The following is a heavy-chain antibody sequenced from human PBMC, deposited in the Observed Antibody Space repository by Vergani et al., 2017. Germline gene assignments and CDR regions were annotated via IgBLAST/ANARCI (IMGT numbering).Heavy chain of an antibody. D-gene: IGHD1-26*01. J-gene: IGHJ6*02. V-gene: IGHV3-23*04. CDR1: GFTFSSYA. CDR2: ISGSGGST. CDR3: AKFSTPGVGDYYYGMDV. Sequence: VQLVESGGGVVQPGGSLRLSCAASGFTFSSYAMSWVRQAPGKGLEWVSAISGSGGSTYYADSVKGRFTISRDNSKNTLYLQMNSLRAEDTAVYYCAKFSTPGVGDYYYGMDVWGQGTTVTVSS.